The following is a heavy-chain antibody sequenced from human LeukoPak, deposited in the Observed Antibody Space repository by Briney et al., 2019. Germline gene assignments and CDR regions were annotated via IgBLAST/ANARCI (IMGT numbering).Heavy chain of an antibody. J-gene: IGHJ6*02. V-gene: IGHV1-69*04. D-gene: IGHD6-13*01. Sequence: SVKVSCKASGYTFTSYGISWVRQAPGQGLEWMGRIIPILGIANYAQKFQGRVTITADKSTSTAYMELSSLRSEDTAVYYCASLSSSLLGYYYYGMDVWGQGTTVTVSS. CDR2: IIPILGIA. CDR3: ASLSSSLLGYYYYGMDV. CDR1: GYTFTSYG.